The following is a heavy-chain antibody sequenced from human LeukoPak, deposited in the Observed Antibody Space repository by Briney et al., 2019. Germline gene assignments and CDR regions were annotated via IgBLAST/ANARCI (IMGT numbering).Heavy chain of an antibody. CDR2: INHSGST. V-gene: IGHV4-34*01. CDR3: ARKAEDAFDI. CDR1: GGSFSDYY. Sequence: SETLSLTCAVYGGSFSDYYWSWVRQPPGKGLEWIGEINHSGSTYYNPSLKSRVTISVDTSKNQFSLKLSSVTAADTAVYYCARKAEDAFDIWGQGTMVTVSS. J-gene: IGHJ3*02. D-gene: IGHD1-14*01.